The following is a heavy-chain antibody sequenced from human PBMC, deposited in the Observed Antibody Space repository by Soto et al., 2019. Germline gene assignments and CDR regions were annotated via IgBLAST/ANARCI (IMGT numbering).Heavy chain of an antibody. CDR2: INHSGST. V-gene: IGHV4-34*01. Sequence: SETLSLTRAVHGVPFSGYYRSWIREPPGKGLEWIGEINHSGSTNYNPSLKSRVTISVDTSKNQFSLKLSSVTAADTAVYYCVGFIAVAGTRKAKPKSGAQGGDYGMDVWGQGTTVT. CDR1: GVPFSGYY. J-gene: IGHJ6*02. D-gene: IGHD6-19*01. CDR3: VGFIAVAGTRKAKPKSGAQGGDYGMDV.